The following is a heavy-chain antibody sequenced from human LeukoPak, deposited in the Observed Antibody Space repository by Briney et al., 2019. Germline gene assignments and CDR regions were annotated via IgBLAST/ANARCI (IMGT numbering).Heavy chain of an antibody. CDR1: GGSFSGYY. J-gene: IGHJ4*02. Sequence: SETLSLTCAVYGGSFSGYYWSWIRQPPGKGLEWIGEINHSGSTNYNPSLKSRVTISVDTSKNQFSLKLSSVTAADTAVYYCARGPPGCSGGSCYPRANFDYWGQGTLVTVSS. V-gene: IGHV4-34*01. D-gene: IGHD2-15*01. CDR3: ARGPPGCSGGSCYPRANFDY. CDR2: INHSGST.